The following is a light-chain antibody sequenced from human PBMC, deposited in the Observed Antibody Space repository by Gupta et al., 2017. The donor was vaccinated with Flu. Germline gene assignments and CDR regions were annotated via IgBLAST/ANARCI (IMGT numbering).Light chain of an antibody. J-gene: IGLJ3*02. V-gene: IGLV3-25*03. CDR3: QTADSDYNWI. CDR2: KDS. Sequence: SGDVLTEAFVYWYQQKAGQAPVLVIFKDSERPSGIPDRFSGSPSDTTATLTISGVQAEDAADYYCQTADSDYNWIFGGGTRLTV. CDR1: VLTEAF.